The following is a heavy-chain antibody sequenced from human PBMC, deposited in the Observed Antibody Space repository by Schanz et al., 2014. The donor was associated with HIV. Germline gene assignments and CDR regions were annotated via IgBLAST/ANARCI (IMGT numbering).Heavy chain of an antibody. D-gene: IGHD1-26*01. Sequence: EVQLVESGGALVQPGRSLRLSCAASGFTFDDYAMHWVRQAPGKGLEWVSGITWNSGSKGYADSGKGRFTISRDNAKNSLYLQMNSLRAEDTALYYCAKDMGSGSYETFDIWGQGTMVTVSS. CDR2: ITWNSGSK. V-gene: IGHV3-9*01. J-gene: IGHJ3*02. CDR3: AKDMGSGSYETFDI. CDR1: GFTFDDYA.